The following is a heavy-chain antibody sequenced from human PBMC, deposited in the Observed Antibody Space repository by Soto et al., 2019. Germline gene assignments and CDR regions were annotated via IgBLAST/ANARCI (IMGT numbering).Heavy chain of an antibody. Sequence: SETLSLTCTVSGGSISSYYRSWIRQPPGKGLEWIGYIYYSGSTNYNPPLKSRVTISVDTSKNQFSLKLSSVTAADTAVYYCARADFWSLFDPWGQGTLVTVSS. D-gene: IGHD3-3*01. CDR2: IYYSGST. CDR3: ARADFWSLFDP. V-gene: IGHV4-59*01. CDR1: GGSISSYY. J-gene: IGHJ5*02.